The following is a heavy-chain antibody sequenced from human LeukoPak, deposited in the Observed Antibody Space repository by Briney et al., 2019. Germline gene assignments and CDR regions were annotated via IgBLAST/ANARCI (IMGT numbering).Heavy chain of an antibody. CDR1: GGSISSGDYY. J-gene: IGHJ1*01. CDR3: ARVPPLSISVSGTGLF. V-gene: IGHV4-30-4*01. CDR2: IYYSGRT. D-gene: IGHD6-19*01. Sequence: SQTLSLTCTVSGGSISSGDYYWSWIRQPPGKGLEWIGYIYYSGRTYYKPSLKSRVTISVDTSKNQFSLKLSSVTAADAAVYYCARVPPLSISVSGTGLFWGQGTLLTVSS.